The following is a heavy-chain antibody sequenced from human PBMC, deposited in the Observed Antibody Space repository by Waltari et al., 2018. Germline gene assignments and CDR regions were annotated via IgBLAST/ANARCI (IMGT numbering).Heavy chain of an antibody. CDR2: IYTSGST. J-gene: IGHJ4*02. CDR1: GGSISRGRYH. V-gene: IGHV4-61*02. Sequence: QVQLQESGPGLVKPSQTLSLPCPVSGGSISRGRYHWSWFRTPAGKGLEWIGRIYTSGSTNYNPSLKSRVTISVDTSKNQFSLKLSSVTAADTAVYYCARGYSSGWYLLETLDYWGQGTLVTVSS. D-gene: IGHD6-19*01. CDR3: ARGYSSGWYLLETLDY.